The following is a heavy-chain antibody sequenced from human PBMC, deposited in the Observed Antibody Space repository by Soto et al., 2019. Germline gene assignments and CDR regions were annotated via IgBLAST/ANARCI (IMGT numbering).Heavy chain of an antibody. V-gene: IGHV1-69*13. CDR3: AREGRCSSTSCYNYYYYGKDV. D-gene: IGHD2-2*02. CDR2: IIPIFGTA. J-gene: IGHJ6*02. Sequence: SVKVSCKASGGTFSSYAISWVRQAPGQGLEWMGGIIPIFGTANYAQKFQGRVTITADESTSTAYMELSSLRSEDTAVYYCAREGRCSSTSCYNYYYYGKDVWGQGTTVTVSS. CDR1: GGTFSSYA.